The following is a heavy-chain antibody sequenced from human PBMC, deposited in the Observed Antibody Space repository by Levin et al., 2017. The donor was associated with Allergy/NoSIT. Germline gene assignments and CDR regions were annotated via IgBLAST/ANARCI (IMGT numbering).Heavy chain of an antibody. J-gene: IGHJ4*02. CDR2: IRNKAHGGTT. V-gene: IGHV3-49*04. CDR3: ARGGPPNYDYNWGSYRDGYFDY. D-gene: IGHD3-16*02. CDR1: GFTFSDYA. Sequence: GGSLRLSCTGSGFTFSDYAMSWVRQAPGKGLEWVCFIRNKAHGGTTEYAASVKGRLTIASDDSKIIAYLQMNSLKTDDPAVYFCARGGPPNYDYNWGSYRDGYFDYWGQGTLVTVSS.